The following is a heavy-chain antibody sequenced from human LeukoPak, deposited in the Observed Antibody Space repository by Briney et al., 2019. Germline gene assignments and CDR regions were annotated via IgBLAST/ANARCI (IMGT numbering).Heavy chain of an antibody. CDR2: ISWNSGSI. CDR1: GFTFDDYA. V-gene: IGHV3-9*01. D-gene: IGHD5-18*01. J-gene: IGHJ3*02. CDR3: AKEGNPVDTAMVSDAFDI. Sequence: GGSLRLSCAASGFTFDDYAMHWVRHAPGKGLEWVSGISWNSGSIGYADSVKGRFTISRDNAKNSLYLQMNSLRAEDTALYYCAKEGNPVDTAMVSDAFDIWGQGAMVTVSS.